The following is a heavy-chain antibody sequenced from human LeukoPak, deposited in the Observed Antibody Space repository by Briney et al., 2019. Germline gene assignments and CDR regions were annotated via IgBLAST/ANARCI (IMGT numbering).Heavy chain of an antibody. CDR2: IYTSGST. Sequence: SETLSLTCTVSGGSISSGSYYWSWIRQPAGKGLEWIGRIYTSGSTNYNPSLKSRVTTSVDTPKNQFSLKLNSVTAADTAVYYCARGIVLMVYATFDYWGQGTLVTVSS. V-gene: IGHV4-61*02. CDR3: ARGIVLMVYATFDY. D-gene: IGHD2-8*01. J-gene: IGHJ4*02. CDR1: GGSISSGSYY.